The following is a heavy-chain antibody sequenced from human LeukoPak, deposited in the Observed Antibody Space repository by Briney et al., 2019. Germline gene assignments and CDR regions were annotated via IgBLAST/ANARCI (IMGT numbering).Heavy chain of an antibody. D-gene: IGHD3-3*02. CDR1: GFTFEDYG. J-gene: IGHJ6*02. CDR3: AKGGCSSITRYTNV. CDR2: ISWNSGNI. Sequence: PGRSLRLSCAASGFTFEDYGMHWVRQAPGKGLEWVSSISWNSGNIGYADSVKGRFTISRDNAKNSLYLQMNSLRPEDTALYYCAKGGCSSITRYTNVWGQGTTVTVSS. V-gene: IGHV3-9*01.